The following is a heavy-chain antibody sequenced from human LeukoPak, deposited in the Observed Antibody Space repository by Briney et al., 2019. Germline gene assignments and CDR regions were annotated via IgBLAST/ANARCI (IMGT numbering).Heavy chain of an antibody. CDR3: ARGLEDIVVVPAAIGWFDP. V-gene: IGHV4-31*03. Sequence: SETLSLTCTVSGGSISSGGYYWSWIRQHPGKGLEWIGYIYYSGSTYYNPSLKSRVTISVDTSKNQFSLKLSSVTAVDTAVYYCARGLEDIVVVPAAIGWFDPWGQGTLVTVSS. J-gene: IGHJ5*02. CDR2: IYYSGST. D-gene: IGHD2-2*02. CDR1: GGSISSGGYY.